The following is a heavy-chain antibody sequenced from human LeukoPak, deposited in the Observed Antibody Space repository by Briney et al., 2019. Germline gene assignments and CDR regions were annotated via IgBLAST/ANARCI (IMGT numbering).Heavy chain of an antibody. Sequence: SETLSLTCTVSGGSISSYYWSWIRQPPGKGLEWIGYIYYSGSTNYNPSLKSRVTISVDTSKNQFSLKLSSVTAADTAVYYCARSHSSGWYWFGPWGQGTLVTVSS. CDR2: IYYSGST. J-gene: IGHJ5*02. D-gene: IGHD6-19*01. CDR1: GGSISSYY. CDR3: ARSHSSGWYWFGP. V-gene: IGHV4-59*08.